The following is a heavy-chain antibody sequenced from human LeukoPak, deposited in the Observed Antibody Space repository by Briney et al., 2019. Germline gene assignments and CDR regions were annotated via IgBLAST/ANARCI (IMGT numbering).Heavy chain of an antibody. J-gene: IGHJ4*02. D-gene: IGHD3-3*01. Sequence: GGSLRLSCVASGFTFGKYWMSWVRQAPGKGLEWVANIKLDGSEKNYVDSVKGRFTISRDNTKNSLYLQINSLRAEDTAVFYCARDQYDTWSRRGNFDSWGQGTLVIVSS. CDR3: ARDQYDTWSRRGNFDS. CDR1: GFTFGKYW. V-gene: IGHV3-7*03. CDR2: IKLDGSEK.